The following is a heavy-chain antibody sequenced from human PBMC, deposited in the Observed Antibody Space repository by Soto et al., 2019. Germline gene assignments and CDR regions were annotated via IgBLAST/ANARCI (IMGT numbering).Heavy chain of an antibody. Sequence: LXLACAASAFMFRTYTMNWVRQAPGKGLEWVSSISSSSNYIYYADSVRGRFTISRDNAKNSLFLQMNSLRVEDTAVFYCAREDISSPLEFWGHGTLVTVS. CDR1: AFMFRTYT. V-gene: IGHV3-21*01. CDR2: ISSSSNYI. D-gene: IGHD6-6*01. J-gene: IGHJ4*01. CDR3: AREDISSPLEF.